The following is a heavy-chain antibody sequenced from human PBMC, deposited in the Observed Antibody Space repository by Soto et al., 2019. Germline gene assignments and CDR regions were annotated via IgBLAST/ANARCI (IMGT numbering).Heavy chain of an antibody. D-gene: IGHD5-18*01. J-gene: IGHJ4*02. CDR2: ISSSGGTI. CDR3: ARASSPRDPWLDY. V-gene: IGHV3-11*01. CDR1: GFTFSDYY. Sequence: VGSLRLSCVASGFTFSDYYMSWMRQAPGKGLEWVSYISSSGGTIYYADSVKGRFTISRDNAKNSLFLQMNSLRADDTAVYYCARASSPRDPWLDYWGQGTLVTVSS.